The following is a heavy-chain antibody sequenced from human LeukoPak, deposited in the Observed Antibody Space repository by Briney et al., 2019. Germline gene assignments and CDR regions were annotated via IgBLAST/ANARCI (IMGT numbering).Heavy chain of an antibody. CDR2: IYYSGST. D-gene: IGHD6-13*01. V-gene: IGHV4-61*05. Sequence: PSETLSLTCTVSGGSISSSSYYWGWIRQPPGKGLEWIGYIYYSGSTNYNPSLKSRVTISVDTSKNQFSLKLSSVTAADTAVYYCARGEQLGYYGMDVWGQGTTVTVSS. CDR3: ARGEQLGYYGMDV. J-gene: IGHJ6*02. CDR1: GGSISSSSYY.